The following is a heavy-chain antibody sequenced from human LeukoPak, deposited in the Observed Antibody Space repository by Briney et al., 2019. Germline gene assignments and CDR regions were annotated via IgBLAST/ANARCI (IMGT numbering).Heavy chain of an antibody. CDR1: GYTFTSYG. J-gene: IGHJ4*02. Sequence: GASVKVSCKASGYTFTSYGISWVRQAPGQGLEWMGWISAYNGNTNYAQKLQGRVTMTTDTSTSTAYMELRSLRSDDTAVYYCARDLRYSSGWYNVDYWGQGTLVTVSS. CDR3: ARDLRYSSGWYNVDY. CDR2: ISAYNGNT. D-gene: IGHD6-19*01. V-gene: IGHV1-18*01.